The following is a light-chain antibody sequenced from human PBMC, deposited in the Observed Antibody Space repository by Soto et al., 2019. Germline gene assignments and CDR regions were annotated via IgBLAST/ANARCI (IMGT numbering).Light chain of an antibody. V-gene: IGLV2-14*03. CDR3: SSYTSSSTVV. J-gene: IGLJ2*01. Sequence: QSALTQPASVSGSPGQSITISCTGTSSDVGGYNYVSWYQQHPGKAPKLMIYDVSNRPSGVSNRFSGSKSVNTASPTISGLQDEDEADYYCSSYTSSSTVVFGGGTKLTVL. CDR1: SSDVGGYNY. CDR2: DVS.